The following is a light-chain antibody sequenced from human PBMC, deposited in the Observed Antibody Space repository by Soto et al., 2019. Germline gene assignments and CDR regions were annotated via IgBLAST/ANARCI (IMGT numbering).Light chain of an antibody. CDR3: QQYNNFPMST. CDR1: QSISSW. J-gene: IGKJ2*01. Sequence: DIQMTQSPSTLSASVGDRVTITCRASQSISSWLAWYQQKPGKAPKLLIYKASSLQSGVPSRFSGSGSGTEFTLTISSLQPDDFATYYCQQYNNFPMSTFGQGTKLEIK. V-gene: IGKV1-5*03. CDR2: KAS.